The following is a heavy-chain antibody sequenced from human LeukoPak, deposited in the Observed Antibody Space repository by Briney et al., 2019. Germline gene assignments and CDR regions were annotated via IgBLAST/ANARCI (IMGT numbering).Heavy chain of an antibody. CDR3: AADPSLWFGDQGGDAFDI. D-gene: IGHD3-10*01. V-gene: IGHV1-58*02. Sequence: ASVKVSCKASGFTFTSSAMQWVRQARGQRLEWKGWIVVGSGNTNYAQKFQERVTITRDMSTSTAYMELSSLGSEDTAVYYCAADPSLWFGDQGGDAFDIWGQGTMVTVSS. CDR2: IVVGSGNT. J-gene: IGHJ3*02. CDR1: GFTFTSSA.